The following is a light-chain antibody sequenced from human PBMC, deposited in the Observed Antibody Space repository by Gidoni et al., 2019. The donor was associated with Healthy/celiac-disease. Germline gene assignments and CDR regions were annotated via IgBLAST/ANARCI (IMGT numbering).Light chain of an antibody. V-gene: IGKV1-39*01. J-gene: IGKJ1*01. CDR2: AAS. CDR1: QSISSY. Sequence: EIQMNQSPSSLSASLGDRVTITFRASQSISSYLNWYQQKPGKAPKLLIYAASSLQSGVPSRFSGSGSGTDFTLTISSLQPEDFATYYCQQSYSTPPTFGQGTKVEIK. CDR3: QQSYSTPPT.